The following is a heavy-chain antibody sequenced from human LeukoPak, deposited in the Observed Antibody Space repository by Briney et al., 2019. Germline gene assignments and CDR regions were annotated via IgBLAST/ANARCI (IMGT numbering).Heavy chain of an antibody. Sequence: GASVKVSCKVSGYTLTELSMHWVRQAPGKGLEWMGGFDPEDGETIYAQKFQGRVTMTEDTSTDTAYMELSSLRSEDTAVYYCATDLFSRWVRGAYLSYWGQGTLVTVSS. D-gene: IGHD3-10*01. J-gene: IGHJ4*02. CDR2: FDPEDGET. V-gene: IGHV1-24*01. CDR1: GYTLTELS. CDR3: ATDLFSRWVRGAYLSY.